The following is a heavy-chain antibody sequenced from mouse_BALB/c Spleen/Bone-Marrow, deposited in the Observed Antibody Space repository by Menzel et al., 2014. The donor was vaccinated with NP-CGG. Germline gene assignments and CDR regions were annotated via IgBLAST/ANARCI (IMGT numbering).Heavy chain of an antibody. D-gene: IGHD1-1*01. CDR3: GRGGTVVTKGSTYWYFDL. Sequence: EVQVVESGPDLVKPGASVKISCKASGYSFSGYFMNWVKQSHGKSLEWIGRINPYNGESFYNQKFKDKATLTVDKSSTTAHMDLLSLTSEEAAVYYCGRGGTVVTKGSTYWYFDLWGAGTTVTVSS. CDR1: GYSFSGYF. CDR2: INPYNGES. J-gene: IGHJ1*01. V-gene: IGHV1-37*01.